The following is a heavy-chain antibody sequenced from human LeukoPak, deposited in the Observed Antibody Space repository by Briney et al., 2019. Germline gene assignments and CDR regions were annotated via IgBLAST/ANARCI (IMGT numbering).Heavy chain of an antibody. CDR2: INPSGGST. V-gene: IGHV1-46*02. Sequence: ASVKVFCNASGYTLYSYYMHWVPQAPGQGLEWMGIINPSGGSTSYAQTFQGRVTMSRDMSTSTVYMELSSLRSEDTAVYYCAREEDCSGGNCYFDYWGQGTLVTVSS. CDR3: AREEDCSGGNCYFDY. D-gene: IGHD2-15*01. J-gene: IGHJ4*02. CDR1: GYTLYSYY.